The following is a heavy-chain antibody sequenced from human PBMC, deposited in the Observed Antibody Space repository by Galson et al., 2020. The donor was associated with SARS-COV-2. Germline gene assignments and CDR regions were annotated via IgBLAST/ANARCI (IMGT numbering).Heavy chain of an antibody. CDR2: IYHSGST. V-gene: IGHV4-59*13. J-gene: IGHJ5*02. CDR3: ARDIGIVTGYYNGWFDP. Sequence: SETLSLTCAVAGGSISSYYWSWIRQPPGKGPEWIGYIYHSGSTNYNPSLKSRVTISVDTSKNQFSLNLSSVTAADSAVYYCARDIGIVTGYYNGWFDPWGHGTLVTVSS. D-gene: IGHD3-9*01. CDR1: GGSISSYY.